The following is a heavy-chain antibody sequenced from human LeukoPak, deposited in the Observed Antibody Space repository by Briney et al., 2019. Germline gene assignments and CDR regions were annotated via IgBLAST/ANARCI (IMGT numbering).Heavy chain of an antibody. Sequence: GGSLRLSCAASGFTFSSYGMHWVRQAPGKGLEWVAFIRYDGTNERYADSVKGRFTISRDDSKNTLYLQMNSLRAEDTAVYYCAKDRIILPAATSFDHWGQGTLVTVSS. J-gene: IGHJ4*02. D-gene: IGHD2-2*01. CDR2: IRYDGTNE. V-gene: IGHV3-30*02. CDR3: AKDRIILPAATSFDH. CDR1: GFTFSSYG.